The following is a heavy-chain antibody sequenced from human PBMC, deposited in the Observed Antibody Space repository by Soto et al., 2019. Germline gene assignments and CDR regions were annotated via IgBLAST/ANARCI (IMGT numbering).Heavy chain of an antibody. V-gene: IGHV1-2*02. D-gene: IGHD3-3*02. CDR2: IGPESGAT. CDR1: GYTFTGHY. Sequence: ASVKVSFKTSGYTFTGHYIHWVRQAPQQGPEWMGEIGPESGATRYAQKFRGRVTMTMDTSITTVYMELKNLSPDDTAVYYCGRGRSGQIVIFYWGQGTPVTVS. J-gene: IGHJ4*02. CDR3: GRGRSGQIVIFY.